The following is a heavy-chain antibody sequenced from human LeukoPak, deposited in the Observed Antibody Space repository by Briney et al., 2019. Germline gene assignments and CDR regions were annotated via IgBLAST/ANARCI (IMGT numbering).Heavy chain of an antibody. J-gene: IGHJ3*02. D-gene: IGHD3-3*01. CDR2: MNPNSGNT. V-gene: IGHV1-8*01. CDR3: AGPTRGITIFGVGTNDAFDI. Sequence: ASVKVSCKASGYTFTSYDINWVRQATGQGLEWMGWMNPNSGNTGYAQKFQGRVTMTRNTSISTAYMELSSLRSEDTAVYYCAGPTRGITIFGVGTNDAFDIWGQGTMVTVSS. CDR1: GYTFTSYD.